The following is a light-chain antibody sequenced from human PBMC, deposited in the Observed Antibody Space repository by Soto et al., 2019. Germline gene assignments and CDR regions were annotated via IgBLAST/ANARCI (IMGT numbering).Light chain of an antibody. CDR2: LNSDGSH. V-gene: IGLV4-69*01. CDR1: SGHSSYA. Sequence: QLVLTQSPSASASLGASVKLTCTLSSGHSSYAIAWHQQQPEKGPRYLMKLNSDGSHSKGDGIPDRFSGSSSGAERYLTISSLQFEDETYYHCQTGGTGIQVFGGGTKLTVL. CDR3: QTGGTGIQV. J-gene: IGLJ2*01.